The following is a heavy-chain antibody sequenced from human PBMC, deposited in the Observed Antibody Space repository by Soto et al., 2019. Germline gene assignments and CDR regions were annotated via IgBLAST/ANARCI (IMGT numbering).Heavy chain of an antibody. Sequence: ASVKVSCKAAGYMFTSYGISWLRQAPGQGLEWMGWISAHNDDTNYAQNLPGRVTMTTDRSTSTAYMELRSLRSDDTAVYYCAREPHGSGSFYRVWGQGSLVTVSS. CDR2: ISAHNDDT. J-gene: IGHJ4*02. CDR1: GYMFTSYG. V-gene: IGHV1-18*04. CDR3: AREPHGSGSFYRV. D-gene: IGHD3-10*01.